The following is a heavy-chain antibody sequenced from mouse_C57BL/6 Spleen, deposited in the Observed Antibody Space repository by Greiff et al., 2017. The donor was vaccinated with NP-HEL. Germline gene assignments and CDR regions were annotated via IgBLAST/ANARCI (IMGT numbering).Heavy chain of an antibody. CDR1: GYTFTSYW. J-gene: IGHJ4*01. Sequence: QVQLQQPGAELVKPGASVKLSCKASGYTFTSYWMHWVKQRPGQGLEWIGMIHPNSGSTNYNEKFKSKATLTVDKSSSTAYMQLSSLTSEDSAVYYCARILGRWAMDYWGQGTSVTVSS. CDR2: IHPNSGST. CDR3: ARILGRWAMDY. V-gene: IGHV1-64*01. D-gene: IGHD4-1*01.